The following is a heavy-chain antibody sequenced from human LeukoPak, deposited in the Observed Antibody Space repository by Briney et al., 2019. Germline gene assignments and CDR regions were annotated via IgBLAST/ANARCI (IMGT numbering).Heavy chain of an antibody. J-gene: IGHJ4*02. CDR3: AKDLGYSSGPNY. CDR2: ISNGGTNT. CDR1: GFTVSSNY. V-gene: IGHV3-23*01. Sequence: GGSLRLSCAASGFTVSSNYMNWVRQAQGKGLEWVSGISNGGTNTYYTDSVKGRFTISRDNSRNTLYLQMNSLRADDTARYYCAKDLGYSSGPNYWGQGTRVTVSS. D-gene: IGHD6-19*01.